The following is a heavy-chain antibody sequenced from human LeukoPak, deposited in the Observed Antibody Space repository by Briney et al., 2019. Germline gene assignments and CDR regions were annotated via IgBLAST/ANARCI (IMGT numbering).Heavy chain of an antibody. CDR3: ARIPQGPYYDFSSGYYTHFDY. V-gene: IGHV4-59*11. Sequence: PAETLSLTCTVSGGSISSHYLSWIRQPPGKGLEWIWYIYYSGSTNYNPSLKSRVTISIDTSKDQFYLKMSSLTAADTAVYYCARIPQGPYYDFSSGYYTHFDYWGQGTLVTVSS. CDR2: IYYSGST. D-gene: IGHD3-3*01. CDR1: GGSISSHY. J-gene: IGHJ4*02.